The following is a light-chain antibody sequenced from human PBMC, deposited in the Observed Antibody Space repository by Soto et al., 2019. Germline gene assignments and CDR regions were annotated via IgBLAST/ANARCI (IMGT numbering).Light chain of an antibody. Sequence: QSVLTQPASVSGSPGQSITISCTGTSSDVGGYNYVSWYQQHPGKAPKLIIYAVSKRPSGVSNRFSGSKSGNTASLTISGLQAEDEADYYCSSYTSYSPYVFGTRTKVTVL. CDR2: AVS. CDR1: SSDVGGYNY. J-gene: IGLJ1*01. CDR3: SSYTSYSPYV. V-gene: IGLV2-14*01.